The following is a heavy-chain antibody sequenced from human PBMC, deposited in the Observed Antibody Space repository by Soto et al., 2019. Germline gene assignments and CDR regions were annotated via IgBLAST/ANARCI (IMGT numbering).Heavy chain of an antibody. J-gene: IGHJ4*02. D-gene: IGHD6-19*01. CDR3: VRHQRYSSGWYIDY. CDR2: VYYRGTT. V-gene: IGHV4-39*01. Sequence: QLQLQESGPGLVKPSETLSLTCTVSGGSINSANDYWGWIRQPPGKGLEWIGNVYYRGTTYYNPSLKGRVTISVDTSKNQFSLKLSSVTAADSAVFFCVRHQRYSSGWYIDYWGRGTPVTASS. CDR1: GGSINSANDY.